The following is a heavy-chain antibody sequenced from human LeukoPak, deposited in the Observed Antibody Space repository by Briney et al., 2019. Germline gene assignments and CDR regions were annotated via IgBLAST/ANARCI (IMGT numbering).Heavy chain of an antibody. Sequence: GGSLRLSCAASGFTFSNAWMSWVRQAPGKGLEWVGRIKSKTDGGTTDYAAPVKGRFTISRDDSKSTLFLQMNSLETEDTAVYYCSSTVRYYMDVWGKGTTVTVS. D-gene: IGHD4-11*01. CDR2: IKSKTDGGTT. CDR1: GFTFSNAW. CDR3: SSTVRYYMDV. J-gene: IGHJ6*03. V-gene: IGHV3-15*01.